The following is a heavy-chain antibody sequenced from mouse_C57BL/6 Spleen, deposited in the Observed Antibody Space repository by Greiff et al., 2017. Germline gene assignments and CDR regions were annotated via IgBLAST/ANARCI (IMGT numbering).Heavy chain of an antibody. J-gene: IGHJ3*01. CDR3: AREGDYYFAY. CDR2: ISYDGSN. D-gene: IGHD1-1*01. Sequence: DVQLQESGPGLVKPSQSLSLTCSVTGYSITSGYYWNWIRQFPGNKLEWMGYISYDGSNNYNPSLKNRISITRDTSKNQSFLKLNSVTTEDTATYYCAREGDYYFAYWGQGTLVTVSA. V-gene: IGHV3-6*01. CDR1: GYSITSGYY.